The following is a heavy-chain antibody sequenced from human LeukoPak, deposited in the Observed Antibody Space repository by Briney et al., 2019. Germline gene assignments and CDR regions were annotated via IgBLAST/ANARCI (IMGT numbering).Heavy chain of an antibody. CDR1: GFTFSSYG. Sequence: GGSLRLSCVGSGFTFSSYGMHWVRQAPGKGLEWVAVISYDGSNKYYADSVKGRFTISRDNSKNTLYLQMNSLRAEDTAVYYCAKDPTYCSSTSCRYYYYYYGMDVWGQGTTVTVSS. CDR3: AKDPTYCSSTSCRYYYYYYGMDV. CDR2: ISYDGSNK. D-gene: IGHD2-2*01. V-gene: IGHV3-30*18. J-gene: IGHJ6*02.